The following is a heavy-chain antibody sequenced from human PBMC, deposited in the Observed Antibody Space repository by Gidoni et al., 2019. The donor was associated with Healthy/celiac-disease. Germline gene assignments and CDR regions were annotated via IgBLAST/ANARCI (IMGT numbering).Heavy chain of an antibody. J-gene: IGHJ4*02. D-gene: IGHD3-10*01. CDR1: GFTFSGSD. CDR3: TRQELWFGELYFDY. V-gene: IGHV3-73*01. Sequence: EVQLVESGGGLVQPGGSLKLSCAASGFTFSGSDRHWVRQASGKGLEWVGRIRSKANSYATAYAASVKGRFTISRDDSKNTAYLQMNSLKTEDTAVYYCTRQELWFGELYFDYWGQGTLVTVSS. CDR2: IRSKANSYAT.